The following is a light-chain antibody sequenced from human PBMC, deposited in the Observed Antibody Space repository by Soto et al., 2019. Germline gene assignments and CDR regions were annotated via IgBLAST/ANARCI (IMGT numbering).Light chain of an antibody. Sequence: EIVLTQSPGTLSLSPGEIATLSCRASQSVSSSYLAWYQQKPGQAPRLLVYGASIRDTGIPDRFSGSGYGTDLTLTISRVEPEDFAVYYCQHYGSSPFTFGPGTRGDI. CDR3: QHYGSSPFT. CDR1: QSVSSSY. J-gene: IGKJ3*01. CDR2: GAS. V-gene: IGKV3-20*01.